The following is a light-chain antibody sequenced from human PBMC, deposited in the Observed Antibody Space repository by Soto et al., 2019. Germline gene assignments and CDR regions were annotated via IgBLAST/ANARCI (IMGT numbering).Light chain of an antibody. Sequence: QSVLTQPPSVSGAPGQRVTISCTGSSSNIGAGYDVHWYQQIPGAAPKLLIYAHRDRPSGVPERFSGSKSATSASLAITGLQAEDEADYYCQSYDSSLSGSIFGGGTKLTVL. V-gene: IGLV1-40*01. CDR1: SSNIGAGYD. CDR2: AHR. CDR3: QSYDSSLSGSI. J-gene: IGLJ2*01.